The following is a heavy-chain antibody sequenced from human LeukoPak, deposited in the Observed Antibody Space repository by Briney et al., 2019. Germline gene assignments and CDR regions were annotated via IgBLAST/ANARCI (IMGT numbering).Heavy chain of an antibody. Sequence: ASETLSLTCTVVGGAINSRNYYWGWIRQSPGKGLEWIGSTYYSGSVNDNPSPQSRVTISVDTSRNQFSLKLTSVTAADTAAYYCARRVATSGNFFDYWGPGTLVTVS. CDR3: ARRVATSGNFFDY. V-gene: IGHV4-39*01. CDR2: TYYSGSV. J-gene: IGHJ4*02. D-gene: IGHD3-3*01. CDR1: GGAINSRNYY.